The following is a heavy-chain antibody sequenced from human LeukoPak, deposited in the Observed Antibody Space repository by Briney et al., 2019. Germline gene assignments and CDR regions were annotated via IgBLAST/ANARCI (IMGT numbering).Heavy chain of an antibody. V-gene: IGHV4-4*07. CDR3: ARQIASAGTAGFDF. CDR1: GGSISSYY. J-gene: IGHJ4*02. CDR2: IYSTGST. Sequence: SETLSLTCTVSGGSISSYYWSWIRQPAGKGLVWIGRIYSTGSTNYNPSLKSRVTMSVDTSKNQFSLRLRSVTAADTAVYYCARQIASAGTAGFDFWGQGALVTVSS. D-gene: IGHD6-13*01.